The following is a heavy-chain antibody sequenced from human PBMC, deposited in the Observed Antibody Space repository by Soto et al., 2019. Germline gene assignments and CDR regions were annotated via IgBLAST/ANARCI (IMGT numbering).Heavy chain of an antibody. J-gene: IGHJ6*02. D-gene: IGHD3-10*01. CDR1: GYTFTSYY. CDR3: ATSGYYGSGSYYPYYYGMDV. Sequence: GASVKVSCKASGYTFTSYYMHWGRQAPGQGLEWMGIINPSGGSTSYAQKFQGRVTMTRDTSTSTVYMELSSLRSEDTAVYYCATSGYYGSGSYYPYYYGMDVWGQGTTVTVS. V-gene: IGHV1-46*01. CDR2: INPSGGST.